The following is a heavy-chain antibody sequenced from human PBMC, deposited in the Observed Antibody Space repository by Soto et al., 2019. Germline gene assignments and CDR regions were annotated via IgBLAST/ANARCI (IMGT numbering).Heavy chain of an antibody. CDR2: ISAYNGNT. Sequence: QVQLVQSGAEVKKPGASVKVSCTASGYTFTSYGISWVRQATGQGLEWMGWISAYNGNTNYAQKLQGRDTMTTDTSTSRAYIELRSLRSGDTAVYYCARVLIDGDDWGYFYYWGQGNVVTVSS. CDR3: ARVLIDGDDWGYFYY. V-gene: IGHV1-18*01. D-gene: IGHD4-17*01. CDR1: GYTFTSYG. J-gene: IGHJ4*02.